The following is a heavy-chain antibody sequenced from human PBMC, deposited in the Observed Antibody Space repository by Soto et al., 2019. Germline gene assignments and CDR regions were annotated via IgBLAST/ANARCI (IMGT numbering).Heavy chain of an antibody. D-gene: IGHD3-10*01. CDR3: ARGRADSAGSSFGRRMDV. CDR2: TAVTGAM. CDR1: GEAVGSGQSY. V-gene: IGHV4-61*01. Sequence: QVQLQESGPGLVKPSETLSLLCFVSGEAVGSGQSYWNWVRQAPGKGREGIGHTAVTGAMKNSASHKSRVTMSVDPSKNQITLTLTSVTAADSATYFCARGRADSAGSSFGRRMDVWGQGTTVTVAS. J-gene: IGHJ6*02.